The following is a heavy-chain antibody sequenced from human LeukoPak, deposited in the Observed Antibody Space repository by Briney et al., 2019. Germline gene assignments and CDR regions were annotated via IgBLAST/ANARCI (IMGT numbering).Heavy chain of an antibody. CDR3: ARASYDFWSGYWSIYFDY. V-gene: IGHV4-39*07. CDR1: GGSISNNNYY. J-gene: IGHJ4*02. Sequence: SSETLSLTCTVSGGSISNNNYYWAWIRQPPWKGLAWIGTVYYSGNTYYNPSLKSRVTISVDTSKNQFSLKLSSVTAADTAVYYRARASYDFWSGYWSIYFDYWGQGTLVTVSS. D-gene: IGHD3-3*01. CDR2: VYYSGNT.